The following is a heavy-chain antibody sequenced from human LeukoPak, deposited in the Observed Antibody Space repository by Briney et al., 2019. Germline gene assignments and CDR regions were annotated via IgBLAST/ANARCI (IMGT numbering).Heavy chain of an antibody. D-gene: IGHD3-9*01. Sequence: GGSLRLSCAASGFTFSTYWMHWVRQAPGKGLMWVSRINTDGSSTSYADSVKGRFTISRDNAKNTLYLQMNSLRAEDTAVYYCAKDDILTGYRFQHWGQGTLVPVSS. CDR2: INTDGSST. J-gene: IGHJ1*01. CDR3: AKDDILTGYRFQH. V-gene: IGHV3-74*01. CDR1: GFTFSTYW.